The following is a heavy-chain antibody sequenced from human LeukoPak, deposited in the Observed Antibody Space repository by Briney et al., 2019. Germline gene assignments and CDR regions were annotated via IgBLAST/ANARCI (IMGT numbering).Heavy chain of an antibody. CDR3: ARDLRGFIDY. CDR1: GFTVSSSY. CDR2: IYTGGST. V-gene: IGHV3-53*01. Sequence: GGSLRLSCAASGFTVSSSYMTWARQAPGKGLEWVSVIYTGGSTYYADSVKGRFTISRDNSKNTLYLQMNSLRAEDTAVYYCARDLRGFIDYWGQGTLVTVSS. J-gene: IGHJ4*02. D-gene: IGHD5-12*01.